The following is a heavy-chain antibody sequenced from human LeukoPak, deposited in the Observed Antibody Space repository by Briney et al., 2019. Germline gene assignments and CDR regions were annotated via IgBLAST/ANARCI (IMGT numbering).Heavy chain of an antibody. CDR1: GFTFSSYA. D-gene: IGHD1-26*01. CDR2: ISYDGSNK. J-gene: IGHJ4*02. V-gene: IGHV3-30-3*01. CDR3: ASQIVGATSY. Sequence: PGGSLRLSCAASGFTFSSYAMHWVRQAPGKGLEWVAVISYDGSNKYYADSVKGRFTISRDNSKSTLYLQMNSLRAEDTAVYYCASQIVGATSYWGQGTLVTVSS.